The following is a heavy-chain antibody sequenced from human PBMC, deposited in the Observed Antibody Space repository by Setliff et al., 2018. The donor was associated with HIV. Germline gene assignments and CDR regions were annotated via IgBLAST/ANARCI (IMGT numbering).Heavy chain of an antibody. CDR1: GFTFSSFW. Sequence: PGGSLRLSCAASGFTFSSFWMSWVRQAPGKGLEWVSSISSSRSKYYADSVKGRFTISRDNAKNSLYLQMNSLTAEDTAVYYCARDVSWRVRTYIDYWGQGALVTVSS. CDR2: ISSSRSK. D-gene: IGHD3-3*01. J-gene: IGHJ4*02. V-gene: IGHV3-21*01. CDR3: ARDVSWRVRTYIDY.